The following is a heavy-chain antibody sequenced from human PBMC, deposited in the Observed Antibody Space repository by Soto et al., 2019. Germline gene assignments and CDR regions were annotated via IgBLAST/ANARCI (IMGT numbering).Heavy chain of an antibody. CDR3: ASQRGRDGHNLGGMDV. J-gene: IGHJ6*02. V-gene: IGHV5-10-1*01. D-gene: IGHD2-15*01. CDR2: IDPSDSYT. Sequence: GESLKISCKGSGYSFTSYWISWVRQMPGKGLEWMGRIDPSDSYTNYSPSFQGHVTISADKSISTAYLQWSSLKASDTAMYYCASQRGRDGHNLGGMDVWGQGTTVTVSS. CDR1: GYSFTSYW.